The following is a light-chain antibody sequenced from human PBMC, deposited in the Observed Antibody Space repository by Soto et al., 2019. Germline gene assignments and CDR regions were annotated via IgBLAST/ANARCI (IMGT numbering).Light chain of an antibody. Sequence: QSALTQPPSASETPGQRVTISCSGSSSNIGINYVYWYQQLPGTAPKLLIYRNNLRPSGVPDRFSGSKSGTSASLAISGLRSEDEADYYCAAWDDSLGGYVFGTGTKLTVL. V-gene: IGLV1-47*01. CDR1: SSNIGINY. CDR3: AAWDDSLGGYV. J-gene: IGLJ1*01. CDR2: RNN.